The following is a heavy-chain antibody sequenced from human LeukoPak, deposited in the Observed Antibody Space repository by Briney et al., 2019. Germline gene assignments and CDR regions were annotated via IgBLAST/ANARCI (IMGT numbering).Heavy chain of an antibody. Sequence: GESLKISCKGSGYTFTSYWIGWVRQVPGKGLEWMGIIYPGDSDTRYSLSFQGQVTISADKSISTAYLQWSSLKASDNSMYYCARLKDDYIIDSWGQGTLVTVSS. CDR3: ARLKDDYIIDS. V-gene: IGHV5-51*01. CDR1: GYTFTSYW. CDR2: IYPGDSDT. D-gene: IGHD5-24*01. J-gene: IGHJ5*01.